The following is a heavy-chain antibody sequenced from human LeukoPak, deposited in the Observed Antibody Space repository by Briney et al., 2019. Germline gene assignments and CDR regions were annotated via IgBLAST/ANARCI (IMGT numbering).Heavy chain of an antibody. CDR1: GFTFSTYS. D-gene: IGHD6-19*01. J-gene: IGHJ5*01. Sequence: GGSLRLSCAASGFTFSTYSMNWVRQAPGKGLEWVSFIIGSSDLIYYADSVKGRFTISRDNAKNTLYLEMNSLRTDDTAVYYCATSSGYRSGWSAFWGQGTLVTVSS. CDR2: IIGSSDLI. V-gene: IGHV3-48*01. CDR3: ATSSGYRSGWSAF.